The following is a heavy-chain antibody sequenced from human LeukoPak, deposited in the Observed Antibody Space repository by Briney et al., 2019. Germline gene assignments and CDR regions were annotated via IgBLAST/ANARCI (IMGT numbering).Heavy chain of an antibody. V-gene: IGHV1-2*02. CDR3: ARGMEPYYYMDV. J-gene: IGHJ6*03. Sequence: ASVKVSCKASGYTFNGYYMHWVRQAPGQGLEWMGWINPNSGGTNYAQKFQGRVAMTRDTSISTAYMELSRLRSDDTAVYYCARGMEPYYYMDVWGKGTTVTISS. CDR2: INPNSGGT. D-gene: IGHD1-26*01. CDR1: GYTFNGYY.